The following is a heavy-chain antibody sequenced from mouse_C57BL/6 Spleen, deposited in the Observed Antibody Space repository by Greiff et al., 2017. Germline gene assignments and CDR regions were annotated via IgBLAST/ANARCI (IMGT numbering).Heavy chain of an antibody. J-gene: IGHJ4*01. Sequence: EVHLVESGPGMVKPSQSLSLTCTVTGYSITSGYDWHWIRHFPGNKLEWMGYISYSGSTNYNPSLKSRISITHDTSKHHFFLKLNSVTTEDTATYYCARGGGSSYPYAMDYWGQGTSVTVSS. V-gene: IGHV3-1*01. D-gene: IGHD1-1*01. CDR1: GYSITSGYD. CDR3: ARGGGSSYPYAMDY. CDR2: ISYSGST.